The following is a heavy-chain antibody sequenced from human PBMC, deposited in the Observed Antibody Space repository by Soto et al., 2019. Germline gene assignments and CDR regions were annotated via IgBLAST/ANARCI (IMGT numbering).Heavy chain of an antibody. CDR2: ISGSGRMT. V-gene: IGHV3-23*01. CDR1: GFTFSNYA. D-gene: IGHD2-8*01. J-gene: IGHJ4*02. Sequence: EVQLLESGGGLVQPGGSLRLSCAGSGFTFSNYAMTWVRQAPGKGLEWVSGISGSGRMTYYADSVKGHFTVSRDNSKNTLYLQMNSVRAEDTAVYYCAADATAWQQMVPSDYWGQGTLVTVSS. CDR3: AADATAWQQMVPSDY.